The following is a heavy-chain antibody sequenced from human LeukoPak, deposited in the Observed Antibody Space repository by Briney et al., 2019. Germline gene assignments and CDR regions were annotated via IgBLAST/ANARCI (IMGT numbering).Heavy chain of an antibody. CDR1: GGSIGSYY. CDR2: IYYSGST. J-gene: IGHJ4*02. V-gene: IGHV4-59*08. CDR3: ARSEWLASFDY. D-gene: IGHD6-19*01. Sequence: PSETLSLTCTVSGGSIGSYYWSWIRQPPGKGLEWIGYIYYSGSTNYKPSLKSRLTISADTSKNQFSLKLNSVTAADTAVYYCARSEWLASFDYWGQGTLVTVSS.